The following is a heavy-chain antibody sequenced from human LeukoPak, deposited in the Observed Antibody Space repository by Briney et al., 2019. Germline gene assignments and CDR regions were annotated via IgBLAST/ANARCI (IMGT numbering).Heavy chain of an antibody. J-gene: IGHJ4*02. CDR2: INHSGNT. D-gene: IGHD6-19*01. CDR1: GGSFSGYY. Sequence: SETLSLTCAVYGGSFSGYYWNWIRQPPGKGLEWIGGINHSGNTNYNPSLKSRVTISVDMSKNHFSLRLSSVTDADTAMYYCARGTLYSGWSYYFDYWGQGSQVTVSS. V-gene: IGHV4-34*01. CDR3: ARGTLYSGWSYYFDY.